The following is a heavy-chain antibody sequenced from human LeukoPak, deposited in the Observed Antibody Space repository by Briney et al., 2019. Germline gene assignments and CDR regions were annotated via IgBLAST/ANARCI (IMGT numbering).Heavy chain of an antibody. CDR1: GGSINSSNW. CDR3: VRDRNSNLRLGF. J-gene: IGHJ4*02. D-gene: IGHD5-12*01. CDR2: IFYSGGV. Sequence: PSETLSLTCDVSGGSINSSNWWSWVRQSPEKGLEWIGQIFYSGGVNYSPSFKSRVTISVDTSKNLFSLRLTSMTAADMAIYYCVRDRNSNLRLGFWGPGTLVTVSS. V-gene: IGHV4-4*02.